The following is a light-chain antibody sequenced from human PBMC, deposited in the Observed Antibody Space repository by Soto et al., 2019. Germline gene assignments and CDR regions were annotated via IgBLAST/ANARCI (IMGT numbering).Light chain of an antibody. CDR2: QDS. J-gene: IGLJ2*01. Sequence: SYELTQPPSVSVSPGQTASITCSGDKLGDKYACWYQQKPGQSPVLFIYQDSNRPSGIPERFSGSNSGNTATLTISGTQAMDEADYYCQAWDSSTVVFGGGTKLTVL. CDR1: KLGDKY. CDR3: QAWDSSTVV. V-gene: IGLV3-1*01.